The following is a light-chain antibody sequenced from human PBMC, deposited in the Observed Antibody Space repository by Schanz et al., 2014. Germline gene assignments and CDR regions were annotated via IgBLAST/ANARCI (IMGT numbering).Light chain of an antibody. CDR2: DVS. Sequence: QSALTQPASVSGSPGQSITISCTGTSSDVGGYNYVSWYQQHPGKAPKLMIYDVSNRPSGVSNRFSGSKSGNTASLTISGLQAEDEADYYCCSYAGSTNLRFGGGTKVTVL. J-gene: IGLJ3*02. CDR3: CSYAGSTNLR. V-gene: IGLV2-14*01. CDR1: SSDVGGYNY.